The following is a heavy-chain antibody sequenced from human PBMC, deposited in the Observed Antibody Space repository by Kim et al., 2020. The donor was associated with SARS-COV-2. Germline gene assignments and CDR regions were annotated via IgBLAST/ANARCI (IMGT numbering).Heavy chain of an antibody. CDR3: ARGQYDSSGYWVYYYYG. D-gene: IGHD3-22*01. Sequence: SETLSLTCTVSGGSVSSGSYYWSWIRQPPGKGLEWIGYIYYSGSTNYNPSLKSRVTISVDTSKNQFSLKLSSVTAADTAVYYCARGQYDSSGYWVYYYYG. J-gene: IGHJ6*01. CDR2: IYYSGST. V-gene: IGHV4-61*01. CDR1: GGSVSSGSYY.